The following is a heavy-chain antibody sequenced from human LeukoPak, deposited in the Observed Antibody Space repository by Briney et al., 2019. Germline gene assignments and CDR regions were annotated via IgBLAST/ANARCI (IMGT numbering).Heavy chain of an antibody. D-gene: IGHD6-19*01. CDR2: MNPNSGNT. V-gene: IGHV1-8*01. CDR3: ARAPFSSGWYSAGGDWFDP. Sequence: ASVKVSCKASGYTFTSYDINWVRQATGQGLERMGWMNPNSGNTGYAQKFQGRVTMTRNTSISTAYMELSSLRSEDTAVYYCARAPFSSGWYSAGGDWFDPWGQGTLVTVSS. J-gene: IGHJ5*02. CDR1: GYTFTSYD.